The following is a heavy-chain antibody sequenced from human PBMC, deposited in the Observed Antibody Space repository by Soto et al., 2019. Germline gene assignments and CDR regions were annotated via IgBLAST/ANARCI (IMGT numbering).Heavy chain of an antibody. V-gene: IGHV1-18*01. J-gene: IGHJ4*02. Sequence: GASVKVSCKASGYTFTSYGISWVRQAPGQGLEWMGWISAYNGNTNYAQKLQGRVTMTTDTSTSTAYMELRSLRSDDTAVYYCARIMITFGGVIVIPLADYWGQGTLVTVSS. D-gene: IGHD3-16*02. CDR1: GYTFTSYG. CDR2: ISAYNGNT. CDR3: ARIMITFGGVIVIPLADY.